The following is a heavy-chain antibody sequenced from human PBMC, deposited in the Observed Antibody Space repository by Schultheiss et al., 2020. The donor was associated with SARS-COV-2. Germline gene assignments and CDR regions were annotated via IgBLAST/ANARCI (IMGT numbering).Heavy chain of an antibody. CDR1: GFTFSNAW. J-gene: IGHJ4*02. Sequence: GGSLRLSCAASGFTFSNAWMSWVRQAPGKGLEWVGRIKSKTDGGTTDYAAPVKGRFTISRDDSKNTLYVQMNSLQTEDTAVYYCTASYPDFRSGYYTYYFHSWGRGTLVTVSS. D-gene: IGHD3-3*01. V-gene: IGHV3-15*01. CDR2: IKSKTDGGTT. CDR3: TASYPDFRSGYYTYYFHS.